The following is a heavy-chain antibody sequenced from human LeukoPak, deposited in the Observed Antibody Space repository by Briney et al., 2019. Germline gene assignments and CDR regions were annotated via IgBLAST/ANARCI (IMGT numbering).Heavy chain of an antibody. CDR2: IDPSDSYT. J-gene: IGHJ3*02. D-gene: IGHD2-21*02. CDR3: ARRALPPAYCGGDCFDAFDI. CDR1: GYGFTSYW. Sequence: GESLRISCKGSGYGFTSYWISWVRQMPGKGLEWMGRIDPSDSYTNYSPSFQGHVTISADKSISTAYLQWSSLKASDTAMYYCARRALPPAYCGGDCFDAFDIWGQGTMVTVSS. V-gene: IGHV5-10-1*01.